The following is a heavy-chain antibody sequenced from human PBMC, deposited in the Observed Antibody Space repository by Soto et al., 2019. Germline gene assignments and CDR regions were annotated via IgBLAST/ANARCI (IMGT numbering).Heavy chain of an antibody. Sequence: SETLSLTCAVYGGSFSGYYWSWIRQPPGKGLEWIGEINHSGGTNYNPSLKSRVTISVDTSKNQFSLKLSSVTAADTAVYYCARGASGYSSSWYRRWFDPWGQGTLVTVSS. CDR3: ARGASGYSSSWYRRWFDP. V-gene: IGHV4-34*01. D-gene: IGHD6-13*01. J-gene: IGHJ5*02. CDR1: GGSFSGYY. CDR2: INHSGGT.